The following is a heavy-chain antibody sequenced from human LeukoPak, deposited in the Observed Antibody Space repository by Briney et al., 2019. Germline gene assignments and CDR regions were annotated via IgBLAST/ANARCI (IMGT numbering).Heavy chain of an antibody. V-gene: IGHV4-59*01. CDR3: ARLSSLANIAARGRTWLDP. Sequence: SETLSLTCTVSGGYISSYYWSWLRQPPGKGLEWIGYIYYSGSTNYSPSLKSRVTISVDTSKNQFSLKLSSVTAADTAVYYCARLSSLANIAARGRTWLDPWGQGSLVTVSS. CDR2: IYYSGST. D-gene: IGHD6-6*01. J-gene: IGHJ5*02. CDR1: GGYISSYY.